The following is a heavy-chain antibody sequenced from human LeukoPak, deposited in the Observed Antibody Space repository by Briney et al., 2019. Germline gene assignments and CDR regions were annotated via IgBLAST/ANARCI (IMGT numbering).Heavy chain of an antibody. CDR1: GFTFSIYA. Sequence: PGGSLRLSCAASGFTFSIYAMSWVRQAPGKGLEWVSAISGRGTTYYADSVKGRFTISRDNSKNTLYLQTNSLRAEDTAVYYCARDGYNLIDYWGQGTLVTVSS. D-gene: IGHD5-24*01. CDR3: ARDGYNLIDY. V-gene: IGHV3-23*01. J-gene: IGHJ4*02. CDR2: ISGRGTT.